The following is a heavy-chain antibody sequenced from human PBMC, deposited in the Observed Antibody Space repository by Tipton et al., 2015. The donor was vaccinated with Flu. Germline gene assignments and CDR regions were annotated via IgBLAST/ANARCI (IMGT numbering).Heavy chain of an antibody. J-gene: IGHJ4*02. Sequence: TLSLTCTVSGGSISSYYWSWIRQPPGKGLEWIGKINHSGSINYNPSLKSRLTISVDTSKNQFSPKLSSVTAADTAVYYCASASPFRDGAIAYWGQGTLVTVSS. CDR2: INHSGSI. CDR3: ASASPFRDGAIAY. V-gene: IGHV4-34*01. CDR1: GGSISSYY. D-gene: IGHD4-17*01.